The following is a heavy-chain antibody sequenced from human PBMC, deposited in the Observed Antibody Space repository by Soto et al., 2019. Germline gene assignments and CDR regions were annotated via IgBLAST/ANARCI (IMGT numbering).Heavy chain of an antibody. Sequence: SVKVSCKASGGTFSSYAISWVRQAPGQGLEWMGGIIPIFGTANYAQKFQGRVTITADESTSTAYMELSSLRSEDTAVYYCARAIWLSHNDYYFDYWGQGTLVTVSS. CDR3: ARAIWLSHNDYYFDY. D-gene: IGHD5-18*01. CDR1: GGTFSSYA. CDR2: IIPIFGTA. V-gene: IGHV1-69*13. J-gene: IGHJ4*02.